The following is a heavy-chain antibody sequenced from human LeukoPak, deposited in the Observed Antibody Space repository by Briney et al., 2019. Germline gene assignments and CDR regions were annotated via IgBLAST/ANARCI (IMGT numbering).Heavy chain of an antibody. CDR3: GTLRSGWYGR. V-gene: IGHV4-34*01. CDR1: GGSFSGYY. Sequence: SETLSLTCAVYGGSFSGYYWSWIRQPPGKGLEWIGEINHSGSTNYNPSLKRRVTISVDTSKKQFSLKLSCVTAADTAVYYCGTLRSGWYGRWGQGTLVTVSS. D-gene: IGHD6-19*01. J-gene: IGHJ4*02. CDR2: INHSGST.